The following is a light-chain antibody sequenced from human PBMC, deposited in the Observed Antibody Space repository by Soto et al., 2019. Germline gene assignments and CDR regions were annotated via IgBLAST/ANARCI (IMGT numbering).Light chain of an antibody. J-gene: IGLJ1*01. Sequence: QSVLTQPASVSGSPGQSITISCTGTSGDIGSYNRVSWYQQHPGKAPKLIIYEVTDRPSGVSNRFSGSKSGNTASLTISGLQAKDEAEYYCSSYTNNNTRACVFGTGTKVTVL. V-gene: IGLV2-14*01. CDR1: SGDIGSYNR. CDR3: SSYTNNNTRACV. CDR2: EVT.